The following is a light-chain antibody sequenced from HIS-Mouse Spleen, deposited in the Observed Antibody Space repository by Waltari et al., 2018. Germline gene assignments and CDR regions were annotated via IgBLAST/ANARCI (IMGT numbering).Light chain of an antibody. V-gene: IGLV3-25*03. CDR2: KDR. Sequence: SYELTQPPSVSVSPGQTARTPCSGDALPQPYAYWYNTKSGQAPVLVIYKDRVRPSGIPERFSGSSSGTTVTLTISGVQAEDEADYYCQSADSSGTYVFGTGTKVTVL. J-gene: IGLJ1*01. CDR3: QSADSSGTYV. CDR1: ALPQPY.